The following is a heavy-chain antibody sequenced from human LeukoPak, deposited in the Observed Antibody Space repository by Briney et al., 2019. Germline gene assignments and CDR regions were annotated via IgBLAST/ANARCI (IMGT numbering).Heavy chain of an antibody. V-gene: IGHV3-21*01. D-gene: IGHD2-15*01. CDR1: GFTFSYYT. Sequence: GGSLRLSCAASGFTFSYYTMHWVRQAPGKGLEWVSSISGTSKYIYYEDSLEGRFTVSRDNADNSLSLHIASLRGDDTAVYYCAREGLTSVIAFDSWGQGTLVTVSS. CDR2: ISGTSKYI. J-gene: IGHJ5*01. CDR3: AREGLTSVIAFDS.